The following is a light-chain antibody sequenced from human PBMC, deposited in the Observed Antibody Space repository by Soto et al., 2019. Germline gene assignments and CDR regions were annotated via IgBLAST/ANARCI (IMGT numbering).Light chain of an antibody. Sequence: QSVLTQPRSVSGSPGQSVTISCTGTSSDVGGYNYVSWYQQHPGKAPKLMIYDVSKRPSGVPDRFSGSKSGNTASLTISGLQAEDEADYYCCSYAGSYLGVFGTGTKLTVL. CDR1: SSDVGGYNY. CDR2: DVS. V-gene: IGLV2-11*01. J-gene: IGLJ1*01. CDR3: CSYAGSYLGV.